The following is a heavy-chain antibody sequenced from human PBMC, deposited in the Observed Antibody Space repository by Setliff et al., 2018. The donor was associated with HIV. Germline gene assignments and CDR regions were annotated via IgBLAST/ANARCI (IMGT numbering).Heavy chain of an antibody. CDR3: ARDRMITFGGVIVRGWFDP. CDR1: GGSISSSSYY. Sequence: SETLSLTCNVSGGSISSSSYYWGWIRQSPGKGLEWIGSFHHSGSTSYNPSLRSRVTISVDTSKNQFSLKLTSVTAADTAVYYCARDRMITFGGVIVRGWFDPWGQGTLVTVSS. J-gene: IGHJ5*02. V-gene: IGHV4-39*02. D-gene: IGHD3-16*02. CDR2: FHHSGST.